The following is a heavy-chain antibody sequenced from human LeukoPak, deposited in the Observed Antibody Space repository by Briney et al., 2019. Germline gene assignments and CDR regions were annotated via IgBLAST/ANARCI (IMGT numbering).Heavy chain of an antibody. CDR1: GGSISGYY. Sequence: SETLSLTCTVSGGSISGYYWSWIRQPPGKGLEWIGDIYYIGSTNCNPSLKSRVTISVDTSKNQFSLNLSSVTAADTAVYYCARDRRFNGMDVWGQGTTVTVSS. D-gene: IGHD3-3*01. CDR2: IYYIGST. CDR3: ARDRRFNGMDV. J-gene: IGHJ6*02. V-gene: IGHV4-59*01.